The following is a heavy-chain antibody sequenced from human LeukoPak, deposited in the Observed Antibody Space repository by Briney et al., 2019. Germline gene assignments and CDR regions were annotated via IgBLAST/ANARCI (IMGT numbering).Heavy chain of an antibody. CDR1: GFTFSSYS. V-gene: IGHV3-21*01. Sequence: PGGSLRLSCAASGFTFSSYSMNWVRQAPGKGLEWVSSISSSSSYIYYADSAKGRFTISRDNAKNSLYLQMNSLRAEDTAVYYCAREGWLRTYYYMDVWGKGTTVTVSS. J-gene: IGHJ6*03. CDR2: ISSSSSYI. CDR3: AREGWLRTYYYMDV. D-gene: IGHD5-12*01.